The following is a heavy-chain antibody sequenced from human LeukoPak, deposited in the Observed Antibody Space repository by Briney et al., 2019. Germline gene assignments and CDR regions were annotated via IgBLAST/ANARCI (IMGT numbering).Heavy chain of an antibody. Sequence: GGSLRLSCAASGFTFSDYYMSWIRQAPGKGLEWVSYISSSGITIYYADSVRGRFTISRDNAKNSLYLQMNSLRAEDTAVYYCARGYCSSTSCYHVDYWGQGTLVTVSS. J-gene: IGHJ4*02. V-gene: IGHV3-11*04. CDR2: ISSSGITI. D-gene: IGHD2-2*01. CDR3: ARGYCSSTSCYHVDY. CDR1: GFTFSDYY.